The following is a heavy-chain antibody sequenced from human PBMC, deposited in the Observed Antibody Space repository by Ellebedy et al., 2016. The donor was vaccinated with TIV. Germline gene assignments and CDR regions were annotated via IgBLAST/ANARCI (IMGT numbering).Heavy chain of an antibody. D-gene: IGHD6-19*01. CDR2: INQDGSEK. J-gene: IGHJ4*02. Sequence: GESLKISCAASGFSFSAYWMSWVRQAPGKGLEWVAKINQDGSEKYYVDSVKGRFTISRDNAENSLYLRMDSLRGEDTAVYYCARGSGWYDYWGQGTLVTVSS. CDR1: GFSFSAYW. V-gene: IGHV3-7*04. CDR3: ARGSGWYDY.